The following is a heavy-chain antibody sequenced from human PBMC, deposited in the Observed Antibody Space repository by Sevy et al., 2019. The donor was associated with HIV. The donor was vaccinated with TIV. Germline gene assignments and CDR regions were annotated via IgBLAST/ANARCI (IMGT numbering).Heavy chain of an antibody. CDR3: AKDDYYGSGSPSGY. CDR2: ISGSGGST. D-gene: IGHD3-10*01. CDR1: GFTFSSYA. Sequence: WGSLRLSCAASGFTFSSYAMSWVRQAPGKGLEWVSAISGSGGSTYYADSVKGRFTISGDNSKNTLYLQMNSLRAEDTAVYYCAKDDYYGSGSPSGYWGQGTLVTVSS. J-gene: IGHJ4*02. V-gene: IGHV3-23*01.